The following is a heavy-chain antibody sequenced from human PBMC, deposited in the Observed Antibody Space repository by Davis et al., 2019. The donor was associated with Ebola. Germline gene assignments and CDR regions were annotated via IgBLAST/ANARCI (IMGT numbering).Heavy chain of an antibody. CDR3: AKDGGYEGWFDP. J-gene: IGHJ5*02. CDR1: GFNFRYYA. D-gene: IGHD5-12*01. V-gene: IGHV3-23*01. Sequence: PGGSLRLSCAASGFNFRYYAMSWVRQAPGKGLEWVSGISGSGETTHYADSVKGRLIISRDNSKNTLFLQMNSLSAEDTAVYYCAKDGGYEGWFDPWGQGTLVTVSS. CDR2: ISGSGETT.